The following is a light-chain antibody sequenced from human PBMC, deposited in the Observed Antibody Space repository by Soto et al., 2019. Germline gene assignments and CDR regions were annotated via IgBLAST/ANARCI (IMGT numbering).Light chain of an antibody. J-gene: IGKJ1*01. CDR3: HQYYTSRT. CDR1: QSIRSSH. V-gene: IGKV3-20*01. CDR2: GAY. Sequence: EIVLTQSPGTLSLSPGERATLSCRTSQSIRSSHLAWYQQKPGQAPRLLIYGAYIRATGIPDRFSGSGSATDFTLTSSRLEPEDFAVYYCHQYYTSRTFGQGTKVEIK.